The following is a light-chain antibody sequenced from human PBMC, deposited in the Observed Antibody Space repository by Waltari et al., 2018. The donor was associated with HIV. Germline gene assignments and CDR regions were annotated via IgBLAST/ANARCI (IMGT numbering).Light chain of an antibody. CDR3: QQYNSYRYS. CDR1: QSIRSW. V-gene: IGKV1-5*03. J-gene: IGKJ2*01. Sequence: DIQMTQSPSTLSASVGDRVTITCRANQSIRSWLAWYQQKPGKAPKLRIYKASSVESGVPSRFSNSGSGTEFALTISSLQPEDCATYDCQQYNSYRYSFDQRTKLESK. CDR2: KAS.